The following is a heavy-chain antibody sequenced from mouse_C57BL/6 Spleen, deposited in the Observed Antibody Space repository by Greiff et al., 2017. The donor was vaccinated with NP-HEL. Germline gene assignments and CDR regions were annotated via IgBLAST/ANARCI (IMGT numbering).Heavy chain of an antibody. CDR1: GYAFSSSW. Sequence: VKLLESGPELVKPGASVKISCKASGYAFSSSWMNWVKQRPGKGLEWIGRIYPGDGDTNYNGKFKGKATLTADKSSSTAYMQLSSLTSEDSAVYFCAREAGSNYYFDYWGQGTTLTVSS. D-gene: IGHD2-5*01. V-gene: IGHV1-82*01. CDR2: IYPGDGDT. J-gene: IGHJ2*01. CDR3: AREAGSNYYFDY.